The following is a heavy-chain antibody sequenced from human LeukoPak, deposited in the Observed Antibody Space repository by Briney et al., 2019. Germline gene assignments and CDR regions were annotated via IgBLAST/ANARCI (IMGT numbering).Heavy chain of an antibody. CDR1: GFTFSSYG. Sequence: PGGSLRLSCAVSGFTFSSYGMHWIRQAPGKGLEWVAVIWYDGSNKFYTASVKGRFTISRDNSKNTLYLQMDSLLADDTAVYYCAKGGSGLYRTYNWFDPWGQGTLVTVSS. D-gene: IGHD6-19*01. CDR2: IWYDGSNK. CDR3: AKGGSGLYRTYNWFDP. J-gene: IGHJ5*02. V-gene: IGHV3-33*06.